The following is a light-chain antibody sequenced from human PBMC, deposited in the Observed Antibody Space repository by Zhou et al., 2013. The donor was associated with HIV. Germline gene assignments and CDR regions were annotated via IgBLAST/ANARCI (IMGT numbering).Light chain of an antibody. V-gene: IGKV1D-12*01. CDR1: QGISKW. CDR3: QQANRFPQT. J-gene: IGKJ2*01. Sequence: DTQLTQSPSSVSASVGDRITITCRASQGISKWLAWYQQKPGKAPKLLIYGASSLQSGVPSRFSGSGFGTDFTLTINRLHPEDFATYYCQQANRFPQTFGQGTKVEIK. CDR2: GAS.